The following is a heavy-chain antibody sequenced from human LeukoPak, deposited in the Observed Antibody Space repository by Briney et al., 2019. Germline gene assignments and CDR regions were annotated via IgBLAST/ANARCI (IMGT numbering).Heavy chain of an antibody. D-gene: IGHD3-3*01. CDR3: ARGDFWSGYSYYYGMDV. J-gene: IGHJ6*02. CDR2: LYYSGST. V-gene: IGHV4-39*07. Sequence: PSETLSLTCTVSGGSISSSSYYWDWIRQPPGKGLEWIGSLYYSGSTYYNPSLKSRVTISVDTSKNQFSLRLSSVTAADTAVYYCARGDFWSGYSYYYGMDVWGQGTTVTVSS. CDR1: GGSISSSSYY.